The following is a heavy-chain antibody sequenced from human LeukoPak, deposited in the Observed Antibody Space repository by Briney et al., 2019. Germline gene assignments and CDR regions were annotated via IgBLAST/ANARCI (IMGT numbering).Heavy chain of an antibody. D-gene: IGHD2-15*01. J-gene: IGHJ4*02. V-gene: IGHV3-74*01. Sequence: QPGGSLRLSCASAGFTFSFYWMHWVRQAPGKGLVWVSRINNDGRSTSYAGSVKGRFTISRDNAKNTLYLQMNSLRAEGTAVYYCARDNEYCTGGTCRLDYWGQGALVTVSS. CDR3: ARDNEYCTGGTCRLDY. CDR2: INNDGRST. CDR1: GFTFSFYW.